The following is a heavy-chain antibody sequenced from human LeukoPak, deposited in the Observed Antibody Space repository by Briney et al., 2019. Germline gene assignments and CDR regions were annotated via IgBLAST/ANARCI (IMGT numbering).Heavy chain of an antibody. CDR2: TYYRSQFYN. CDR1: GDSVSSTNVG. D-gene: IGHD1-14*01. J-gene: IGHJ3*02. CDR3: ARGTAFDI. Sequence: SQTLTLTCAISGDSVSSTNVGWNWIRQSPSSGLEWLGRTYYRSQFYNDYADSVKGRITITPDTSKNQFSLQLSSLTPDDTAVYYCARGTAFDIWGQGTMVTVSS. V-gene: IGHV6-1*01.